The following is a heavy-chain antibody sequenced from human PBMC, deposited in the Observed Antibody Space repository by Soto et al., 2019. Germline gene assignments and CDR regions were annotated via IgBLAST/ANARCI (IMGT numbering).Heavy chain of an antibody. V-gene: IGHV3-30*18. CDR2: ISYDGSNK. Sequence: LRLSCAASGFTFSSYGMHWVRQAPGKGLEWVAVISYDGSNKYYADSVKGRFTISRDNSKNTLYLQMNSLRAEDTAVYYCAKDLDYYYGSGSYFGMDVWGQGTTVTVSS. CDR3: AKDLDYYYGSGSYFGMDV. CDR1: GFTFSSYG. J-gene: IGHJ6*02. D-gene: IGHD3-10*01.